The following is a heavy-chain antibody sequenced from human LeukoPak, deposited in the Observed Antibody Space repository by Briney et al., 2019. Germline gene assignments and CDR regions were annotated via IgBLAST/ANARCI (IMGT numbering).Heavy chain of an antibody. Sequence: NPSETLSLTCTVSGGSISSSSYYWGWIRQPPGKGLEWIGSIYYSGSTYYNPSLKSRVTISVDTSKNQFSLKLSSVTAADTAVYYCARNILAPPTNWFDPWGQGTLVTVSS. CDR3: ARNILAPPTNWFDP. J-gene: IGHJ5*02. D-gene: IGHD3-9*01. CDR2: IYYSGST. CDR1: GGSISSSSYY. V-gene: IGHV4-39*07.